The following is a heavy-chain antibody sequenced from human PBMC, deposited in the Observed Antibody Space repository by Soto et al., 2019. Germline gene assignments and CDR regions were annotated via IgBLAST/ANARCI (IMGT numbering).Heavy chain of an antibody. CDR3: ARGDPTYFDY. CDR2: ITAAGTST. J-gene: IGHJ4*02. D-gene: IGHD1-26*01. Sequence: GSLRLSCAASGFTFSTYWMHWVRQAPGEGLVWLSRITAAGTSTSSADSVKGRFTISRDNAKNTLYPQMNSLRAEDTAMYYCARGDPTYFDYWGQGILVTVSS. V-gene: IGHV3-74*01. CDR1: GFTFSTYW.